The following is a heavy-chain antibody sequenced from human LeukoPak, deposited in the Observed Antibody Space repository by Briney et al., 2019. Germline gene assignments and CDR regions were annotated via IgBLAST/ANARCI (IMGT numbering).Heavy chain of an antibody. CDR1: GFTFSSYA. J-gene: IGHJ4*02. D-gene: IGHD5-12*01. Sequence: GGSERLSCAASGFTFSSYAMSWVRQAPGKGLEWVSAISCSGGCTYYADYVTGRSTISRDNSKNTLHLQMNSLRAEDTAVYYCAKDRSGYDSVFDYWGQGTML. V-gene: IGHV3-23*01. CDR2: ISCSGGCT. CDR3: AKDRSGYDSVFDY.